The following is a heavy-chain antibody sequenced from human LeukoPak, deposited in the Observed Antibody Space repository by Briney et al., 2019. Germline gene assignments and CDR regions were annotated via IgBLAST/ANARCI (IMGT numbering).Heavy chain of an antibody. J-gene: IGHJ5*02. V-gene: IGHV3-7*04. CDR2: INQDGSRK. D-gene: IGHD6-19*01. CDR1: GFTFSDYW. Sequence: GGSLRLSCAAAGFTFSDYWMNWVSQAPGKGLEWVANINQDGSRKNYVDSVKGRFTISRDNAKNSLYLQMNSLRVEDTAVYYCTRVYSCVGIDYPWEQGTLVTVSS. CDR3: TRVYSCVGIDYP.